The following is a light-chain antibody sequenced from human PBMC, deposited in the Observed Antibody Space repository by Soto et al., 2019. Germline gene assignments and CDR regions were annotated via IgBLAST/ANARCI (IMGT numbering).Light chain of an antibody. CDR2: EVS. J-gene: IGLJ3*02. V-gene: IGLV2-14*01. Sequence: QSVLTQPASVSGSPGQSITISCTGTSSDVGVYNYVSWYQHHPGKAPKVMIYEVSNRPSGVSNRFSGSKSGNTASLTISGLQPEDEADYYCTSYTTSSTWVFGGGTKLTVL. CDR3: TSYTTSSTWV. CDR1: SSDVGVYNY.